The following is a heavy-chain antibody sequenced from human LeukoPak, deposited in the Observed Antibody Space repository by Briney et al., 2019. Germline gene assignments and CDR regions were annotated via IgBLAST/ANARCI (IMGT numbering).Heavy chain of an antibody. CDR3: ALRRGSSGWSGRWFDP. V-gene: IGHV3-23*01. J-gene: IGHJ5*02. Sequence: GGSLRLSCAASGFTFSSYAMSWVRQAPGKGLEWVSVISGGGGSTHYADSVKGRFVISRDNSKNTVHLQMNSLRVEDTAVYYCALRRGSSGWSGRWFDPWGQGTLVTVSS. D-gene: IGHD6-19*01. CDR2: ISGGGGST. CDR1: GFTFSSYA.